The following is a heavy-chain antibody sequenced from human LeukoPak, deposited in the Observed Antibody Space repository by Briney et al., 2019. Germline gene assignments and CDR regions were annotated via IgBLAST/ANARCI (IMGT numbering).Heavy chain of an antibody. CDR2: ISGSGGST. Sequence: GGSLRLPCAASGFTFSGYAMSWVRQAPGKGLEWVSAISGSGGSTYYADSVKGRFTISRDNSKNTLYLQMNSLRAEDTAVYYCAKDLLSSYYDFWSGYYPTLYYYYGMDVWGQGTTVTVSS. CDR3: AKDLLSSYYDFWSGYYPTLYYYYGMDV. J-gene: IGHJ6*02. D-gene: IGHD3-3*01. CDR1: GFTFSGYA. V-gene: IGHV3-23*01.